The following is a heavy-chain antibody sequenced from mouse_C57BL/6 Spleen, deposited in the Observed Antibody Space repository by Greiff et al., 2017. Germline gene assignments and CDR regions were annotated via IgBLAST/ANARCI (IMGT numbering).Heavy chain of an antibody. CDR3: ARGGYYGSSYYCDY. D-gene: IGHD1-1*01. Sequence: EVQRVESGGGLVKPGGSLKLSCAASGFTFSSYAMSWVRQTPEKRLEWVATISDGGSYTYYPDNVKGRFTISRDNAKNNLYLQMSHLKSEDTAMYYCARGGYYGSSYYCDYWGQGTTLTVSS. J-gene: IGHJ2*01. CDR2: ISDGGSYT. V-gene: IGHV5-4*01. CDR1: GFTFSSYA.